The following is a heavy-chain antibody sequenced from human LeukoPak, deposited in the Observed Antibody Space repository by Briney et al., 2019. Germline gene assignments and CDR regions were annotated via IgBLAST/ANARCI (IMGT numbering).Heavy chain of an antibody. J-gene: IGHJ4*02. D-gene: IGHD3-10*01. CDR3: SSKPTNSGSYYE. Sequence: ASVKVSFKASGYTFTDYFVHWVRQAPGQGLEWMGWMNPKSGGTNYAQKFQGRVTMTRDTSISTAYMELSRLRSDDTAVYYCSSKPTNSGSYYEWGQGTLVTVSS. V-gene: IGHV1-2*02. CDR2: MNPKSGGT. CDR1: GYTFTDYF.